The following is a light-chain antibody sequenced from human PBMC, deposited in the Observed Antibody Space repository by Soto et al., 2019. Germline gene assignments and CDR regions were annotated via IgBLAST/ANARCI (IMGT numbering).Light chain of an antibody. Sequence: EIVLTQSPATLSLSPGERATLSCRASQSISSYLAWYQQKPGQAPRLLIYDASNRATGIPARFSGSGSGTDFPLTISSLHHEVFVDYYYHRRSNCPLTFGGGTKVEIK. J-gene: IGKJ4*01. CDR3: HRRSNCPLT. CDR1: QSISSY. V-gene: IGKV3-11*01. CDR2: DAS.